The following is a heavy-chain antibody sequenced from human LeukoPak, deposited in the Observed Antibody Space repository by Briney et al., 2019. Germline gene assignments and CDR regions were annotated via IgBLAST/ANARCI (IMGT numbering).Heavy chain of an antibody. D-gene: IGHD2-2*02. V-gene: IGHV5-51*01. J-gene: IGHJ6*02. CDR1: GYSFTSYW. CDR2: IYPGDSDT. Sequence: GESLKISCKGSGYSFTSYWIGWVRQMPGKGLEWMGIIYPGDSDTRYSPSFQGQVTISADKSISTAYLQWSSLKASDTAMYYCAGCTSCYNDYYYYGMDVWGQGTTVTVSS. CDR3: AGCTSCYNDYYYYGMDV.